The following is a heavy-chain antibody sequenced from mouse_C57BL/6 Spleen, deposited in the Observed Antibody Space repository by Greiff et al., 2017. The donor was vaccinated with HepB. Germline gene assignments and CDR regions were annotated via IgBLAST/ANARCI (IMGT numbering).Heavy chain of an antibody. J-gene: IGHJ3*01. CDR2: IYPGDGDT. CDR1: GYAFSSYW. V-gene: IGHV1-80*01. Sequence: VKLMESGAELVKPGASVKISCKASGYAFSSYWMNWVKQRPGKGLEWIGQIYPGDGDTNYNGKFKGKATLTADKSSSTAYMQLSSLTSEDSAVYFCARDYGSSSWFAYWGQGTLVTVSA. CDR3: ARDYGSSSWFAY. D-gene: IGHD1-1*01.